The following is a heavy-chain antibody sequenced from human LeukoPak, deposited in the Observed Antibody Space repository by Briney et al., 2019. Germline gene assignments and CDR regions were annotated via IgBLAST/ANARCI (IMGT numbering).Heavy chain of an antibody. CDR2: INHSGST. D-gene: IGHD3-3*01. J-gene: IGHJ6*03. Sequence: PSETLSLTCAVYGGSFSGYYWSWIRQPPGKGLEWIGEINHSGSTNYNPSLKSRVTISVDTSKNQFSLKLSSVTAADTAVYYCARVPYYDFWSGYSYYYYMDVWGKGTTVTVSS. CDR1: GGSFSGYY. CDR3: ARVPYYDFWSGYSYYYYMDV. V-gene: IGHV4-34*01.